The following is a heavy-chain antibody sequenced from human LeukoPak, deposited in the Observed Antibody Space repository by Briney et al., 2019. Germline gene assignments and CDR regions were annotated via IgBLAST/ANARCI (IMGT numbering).Heavy chain of an antibody. CDR1: GGSISSYY. CDR2: IYYSGST. CDR3: ARDAGYDFWSGYSAWFDP. J-gene: IGHJ5*02. Sequence: SETLSLTCTVSGGSISSYYWSWIRQPPGKGLEWIGYIYYSGSTNYNPSLKSRVTISVDTSKNQFSLKLSSVTAADTAVYYCARDAGYDFWSGYSAWFDPWGQGSLVTVSS. V-gene: IGHV4-59*01. D-gene: IGHD3-3*01.